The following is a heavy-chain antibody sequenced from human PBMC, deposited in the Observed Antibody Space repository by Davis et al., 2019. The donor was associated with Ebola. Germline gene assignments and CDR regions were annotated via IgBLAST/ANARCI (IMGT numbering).Heavy chain of an antibody. D-gene: IGHD2-15*01. V-gene: IGHV3-33*01. CDR2: IWYDGSLQ. CDR1: GFRFNTYG. CDR3: ARDEDVPYFFYV. Sequence: PGGSLRLSCAASGFRFNTYGMHWVRQAPGKGLEWLAVIWYDGSLQFSVDSMKGRFTISRDNSKDTVFLHMSGLRPEDTAMYYCARDEDVPYFFYVWGQGALVIVSS. J-gene: IGHJ4*02.